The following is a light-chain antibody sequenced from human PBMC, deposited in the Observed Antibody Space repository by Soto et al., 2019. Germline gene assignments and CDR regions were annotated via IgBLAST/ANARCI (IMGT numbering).Light chain of an antibody. CDR3: SSYRTSNTVV. Sequence: QSALTQPASVSGSPGQSITISCTGTSSDVGSYNFVSWYQQRPGKAPKLLIYDVSNRPSGASNRFSGSKSGNTASLTISGLQAEDEADYYCSSYRTSNTVVFGGGTKVTVL. J-gene: IGLJ2*01. V-gene: IGLV2-14*01. CDR2: DVS. CDR1: SSDVGSYNF.